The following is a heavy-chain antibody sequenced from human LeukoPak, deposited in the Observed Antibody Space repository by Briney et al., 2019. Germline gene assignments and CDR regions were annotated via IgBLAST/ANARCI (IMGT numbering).Heavy chain of an antibody. Sequence: GASVKVSCRASGYTFTGYYMHWVRQAPGQGLEWMGWINPNSGGTNYAQKFQGRATMTRHTSISTAYMELSRLRSDDTAVYYCARIAEWELLYWYFDLWGRGTLVTVSS. CDR1: GYTFTGYY. V-gene: IGHV1-2*02. CDR3: ARIAEWELLYWYFDL. CDR2: INPNSGGT. J-gene: IGHJ2*01. D-gene: IGHD1-26*01.